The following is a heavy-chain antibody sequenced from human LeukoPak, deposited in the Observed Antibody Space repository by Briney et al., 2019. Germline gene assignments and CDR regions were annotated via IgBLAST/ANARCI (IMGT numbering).Heavy chain of an antibody. V-gene: IGHV3-30*04. Sequence: PGGSLRLSCAASGFTFSSYAMHWVRQAPGKGLEWVAVITYDGRKGYYGDSVKGRFTISRDNAKNTLYLQVNRLRADDTAIYYCASSRYGFCSSTSCYVLSYWGQGTLVTVSP. CDR2: ITYDGRKG. D-gene: IGHD2-2*01. CDR1: GFTFSSYA. J-gene: IGHJ4*02. CDR3: ASSRYGFCSSTSCYVLSY.